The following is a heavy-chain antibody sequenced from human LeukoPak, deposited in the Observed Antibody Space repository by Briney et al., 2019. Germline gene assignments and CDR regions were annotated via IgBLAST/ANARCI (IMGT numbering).Heavy chain of an antibody. V-gene: IGHV3-30*18. D-gene: IGHD2-15*01. Sequence: GGSLRLSCAASGFTFSSYGMHWVRQAPGKGLEWVAVISYDGSNKYYADSVKGRFTISRDNSKNTLYLQMNSLRAEDTAVYYCAKDYGSGGSFDYWGQRTLVTASS. CDR1: GFTFSSYG. J-gene: IGHJ4*02. CDR2: ISYDGSNK. CDR3: AKDYGSGGSFDY.